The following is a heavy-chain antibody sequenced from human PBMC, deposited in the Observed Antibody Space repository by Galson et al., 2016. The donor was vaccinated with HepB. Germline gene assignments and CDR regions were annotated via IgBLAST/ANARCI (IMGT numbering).Heavy chain of an antibody. CDR2: IVSGSDTI. J-gene: IGHJ4*02. V-gene: IGHV3-48*04. Sequence: SLRLSCAASGFIFSRYSMNWVRQAPGKGLEWVSYIVSGSDTIYYADSVKGRFTIARDNAKNTLYLQMNGLRAEDTALYYCTRVHREGIAAAGFQIWGQGTLVTVSS. D-gene: IGHD6-13*01. CDR1: GFIFSRYS. CDR3: TRVHREGIAAAGFQI.